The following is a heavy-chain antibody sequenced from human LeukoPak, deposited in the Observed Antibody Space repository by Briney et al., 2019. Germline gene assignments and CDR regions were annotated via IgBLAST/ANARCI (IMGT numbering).Heavy chain of an antibody. J-gene: IGHJ6*03. V-gene: IGHV1-2*02. CDR3: ARDLLYSYGDYYYYYYMDV. D-gene: IGHD5-18*01. CDR1: GYTFTGYY. CDR2: INPNSGGT. Sequence: GASVKVSCKASGYTFTGYYMHWVRQAPGQGLEWIGWINPNSGGTNYAQKFQGRVTMTRDTSISTAYMELSRLRSDDTAVYYCARDLLYSYGDYYYYYYMDVWGKGTTVTVSS.